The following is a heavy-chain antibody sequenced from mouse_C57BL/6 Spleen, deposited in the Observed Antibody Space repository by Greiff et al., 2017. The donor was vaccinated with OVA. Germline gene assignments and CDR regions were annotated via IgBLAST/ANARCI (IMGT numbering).Heavy chain of an antibody. J-gene: IGHJ4*01. CDR3: ARYYYDGSSYYAMDY. V-gene: IGHV7-3*01. CDR2: IRNKANGYTT. D-gene: IGHD1-1*01. Sequence: DVLLVESGGGLVQPGGSLSLSCAASGFTFTDYYMSWVRQPPGKALEWLGFIRNKANGYTTEYSASVKGRFTISRANSQSILYLPMNALRAENRTNYYCARYYYDGSSYYAMDYWGQGTSVTVSS. CDR1: GFTFTDYY.